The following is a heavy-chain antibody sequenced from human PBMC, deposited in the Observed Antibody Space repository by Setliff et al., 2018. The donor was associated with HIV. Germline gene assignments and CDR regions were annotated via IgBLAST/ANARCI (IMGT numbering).Heavy chain of an antibody. CDR3: ARGVPLLPPYY. J-gene: IGHJ4*02. V-gene: IGHV4-39*07. CDR2: IFYSETVYYGGRT. Sequence: ASETLSLTCTVSGGSISSNNYYWGWIRQPPGKGLEWIGSIFYSETVYYGGRTYYSPSLKSRVTISVDTSKSQFSLKLSSVTAADTAVYYCARGVPLLPPYYWGQGTLVTVSS. CDR1: GGSISSNNYY. D-gene: IGHD2-21*02.